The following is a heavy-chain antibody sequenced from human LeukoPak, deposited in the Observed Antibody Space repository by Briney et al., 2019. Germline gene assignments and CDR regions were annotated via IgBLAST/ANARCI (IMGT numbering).Heavy chain of an antibody. CDR1: GFTLSSNW. CDR3: AKDKSGSYPQASFDY. D-gene: IGHD1-26*01. CDR2: INSDGTTT. J-gene: IGHJ4*02. V-gene: IGHV3-74*01. Sequence: PGGSLRLSCAASGFTLSSNWMHWVRQAPGKGLVWVSRINSDGTTTNYADSVKGRFTISRDNSKDTLYLQMNSLRAEDTAVYYCAKDKSGSYPQASFDYWGQGTLVTVSS.